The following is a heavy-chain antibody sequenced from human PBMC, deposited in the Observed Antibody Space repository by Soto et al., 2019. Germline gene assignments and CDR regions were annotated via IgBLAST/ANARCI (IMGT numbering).Heavy chain of an antibody. CDR1: GFAFSGYN. CDR2: ISTTSRAI. CDR3: ARMTGSSYFFDY. Sequence: GGSLRLSCAASGFAFSGYNMNWVRQAPGKGLEWISYISTTSRAIYYADSVEGLFTVSRDNAKNSVYLQMNSLSADDTAVYYCARMTGSSYFFDYWGLGVLVTVSS. J-gene: IGHJ4*02. D-gene: IGHD5-18*01. V-gene: IGHV3-48*04.